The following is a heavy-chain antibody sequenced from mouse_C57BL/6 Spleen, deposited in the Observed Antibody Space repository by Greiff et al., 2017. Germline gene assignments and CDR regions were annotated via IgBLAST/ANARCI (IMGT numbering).Heavy chain of an antibody. CDR1: GYTFTDYE. CDR2: IDPETGGT. D-gene: IGHD2-4*01. V-gene: IGHV1-15*01. Sequence: VQLQQSGAELVRPGASVTLSCKASGYTFTDYEMHWVKQTPVHGLEWIGAIDPETGGTAYNQKFKGKAILTADKSSSTAYMELRSLTSEDSAVYYCTRLYYDYGGFAYWGQGTLVTVSA. CDR3: TRLYYDYGGFAY. J-gene: IGHJ3*01.